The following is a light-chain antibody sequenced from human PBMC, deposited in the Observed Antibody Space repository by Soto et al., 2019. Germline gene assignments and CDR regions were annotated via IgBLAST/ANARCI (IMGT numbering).Light chain of an antibody. CDR2: AAS. V-gene: IGKV1-27*01. CDR1: QGISNY. Sequence: DIQMTQSPSSLSASVGDRVTITCRASQGISNYLAWYQQKPGKVPKLLIYAASSLHSGVPSRFSGRGSGTDFTLTISSLQTKDVATYYCQNYFSTPRTFGQGTKVEIK. CDR3: QNYFSTPRT. J-gene: IGKJ1*01.